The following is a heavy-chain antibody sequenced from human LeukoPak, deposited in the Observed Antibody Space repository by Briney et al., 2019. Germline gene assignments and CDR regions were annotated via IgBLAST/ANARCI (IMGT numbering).Heavy chain of an antibody. CDR2: ISAYNGDT. CDR1: GYTFTSFG. J-gene: IGHJ6*02. V-gene: IGHV1-18*01. D-gene: IGHD3-10*01. Sequence: ASVKVSCKASGYTFTSFGISWVRQAPGQGLEWMGWISAYNGDTYYAQKLQGRVTVTTDTSTSTAYMELRSLRYDDTAVYYCAREHDTKVRCYNGMDVWGQGTTVTVSS. CDR3: AREHDTKVRCYNGMDV.